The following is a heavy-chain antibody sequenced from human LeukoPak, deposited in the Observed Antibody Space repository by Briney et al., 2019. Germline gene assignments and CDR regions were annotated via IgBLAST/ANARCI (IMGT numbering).Heavy chain of an antibody. Sequence: GGSLRLSCAASGFTFSSNGMHWVRQAPGKGLEWVAVIWYDGSKKYYAGSVKGRFTISRDNSKNTLDLQMDSLRAEDTAVYYCARMSGSHIDYWGQGTLVTVSS. CDR2: IWYDGSKK. D-gene: IGHD1-26*01. CDR3: ARMSGSHIDY. V-gene: IGHV3-33*01. J-gene: IGHJ4*02. CDR1: GFTFSSNG.